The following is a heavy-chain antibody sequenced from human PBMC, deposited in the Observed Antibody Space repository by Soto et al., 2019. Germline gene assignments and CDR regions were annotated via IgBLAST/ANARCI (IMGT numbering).Heavy chain of an antibody. CDR3: ARHDYGDYDYFDY. CDR1: GGSISSGGYY. J-gene: IGHJ4*02. V-gene: IGHV4-31*03. Sequence: SETLSLTCTVSGGSISSGGYYWSWIRQHPGKGLEWIGYIYYSGSTYYNPSLKSRVTISVDTSKNQFSLKLSSVTAADTAVYYCARHDYGDYDYFDYWGQGTLVTVSS. D-gene: IGHD4-17*01. CDR2: IYYSGST.